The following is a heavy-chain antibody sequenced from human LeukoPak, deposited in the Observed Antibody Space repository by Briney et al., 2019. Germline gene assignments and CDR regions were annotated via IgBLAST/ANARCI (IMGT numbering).Heavy chain of an antibody. Sequence: TGGSLRLSCAASGFTISTYGMSWVRQAPGKGLEWVSSISGGTTYYADSVKGRFTISRDNSKNTVSLQMNSLRAEDTAVYYCAKSVYHPGNYWGQGTLVTVSS. CDR1: GFTISTYG. V-gene: IGHV3-23*01. J-gene: IGHJ4*02. CDR2: ISGGTT. CDR3: AKSVYHPGNY. D-gene: IGHD3-10*01.